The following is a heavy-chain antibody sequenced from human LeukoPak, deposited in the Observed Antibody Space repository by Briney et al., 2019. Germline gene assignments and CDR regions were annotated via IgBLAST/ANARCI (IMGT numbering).Heavy chain of an antibody. J-gene: IGHJ4*02. CDR2: IYYSGNT. Sequence: PSETLSLTCTVSGGSMTYYYWTWIRQPPGKGREWMGYIYYSGNTNYNPSLKSRVTISVDTSKNQFSLMLGSVTAADTAVFYCARQRGGYVDYWGQGTLVTVSS. D-gene: IGHD2-15*01. CDR1: GGSMTYYY. V-gene: IGHV4-59*08. CDR3: ARQRGGYVDY.